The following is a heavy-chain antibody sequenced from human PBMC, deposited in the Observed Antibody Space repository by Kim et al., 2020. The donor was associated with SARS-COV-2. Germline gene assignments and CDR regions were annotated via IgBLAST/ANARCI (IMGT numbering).Heavy chain of an antibody. CDR3: ASEGYCSGGSCYS. J-gene: IGHJ4*02. V-gene: IGHV4-4*02. Sequence: YNPSLKSRVTISVDKSKNQFSLKLSSVTAADTAVYYCASEGYCSGGSCYSWGQGTLVTVSS. D-gene: IGHD2-15*01.